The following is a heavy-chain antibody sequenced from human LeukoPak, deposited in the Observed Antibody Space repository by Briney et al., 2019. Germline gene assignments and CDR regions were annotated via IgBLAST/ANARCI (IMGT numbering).Heavy chain of an antibody. Sequence: SQTLSLTCALSGDSVSSTSAVWNWIRQSPSRGLEWLGRTYYRSKWSNDYAVSVKSRITINPDTSKSQFSLQLNSVTPEDTAVYYCAKVGVMGYDAFDIWGQGTMVTVSS. CDR1: GDSVSSTSAV. CDR2: TYYRSKWSN. CDR3: AKVGVMGYDAFDI. V-gene: IGHV6-1*01. D-gene: IGHD2-8*01. J-gene: IGHJ3*02.